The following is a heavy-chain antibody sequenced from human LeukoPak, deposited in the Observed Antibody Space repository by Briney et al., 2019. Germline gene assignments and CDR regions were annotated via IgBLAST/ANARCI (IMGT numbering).Heavy chain of an antibody. CDR1: GYTFTSYG. CDR3: ARTEQNNHHYYYYYYMDV. J-gene: IGHJ6*03. CDR2: IIPIFGTA. D-gene: IGHD1/OR15-1a*01. V-gene: IGHV1-69*13. Sequence: PRASVKVSCKASGYTFTSYGISWVRQAPGQGLEWMGGIIPIFGTANYAQKFQGRVTITADESTSTAYMELSSLRSEDTAVYYCARTEQNNHHYYYYYYMDVWGKGTTVTVSS.